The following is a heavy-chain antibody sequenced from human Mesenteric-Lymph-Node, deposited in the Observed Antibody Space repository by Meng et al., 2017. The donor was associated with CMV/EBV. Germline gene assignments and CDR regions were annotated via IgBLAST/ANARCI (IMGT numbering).Heavy chain of an antibody. CDR1: GFTFSNYA. CDR2: VGVSGSTT. J-gene: IGHJ6*02. V-gene: IGHV3-23*01. CDR3: AKGFTTFGLVIPFLYYGMDV. Sequence: GGSLRLSCAAAGFTFSNYAMSWVRQAPGKGLEWVSFVGVSGSTTYYADSVRGRFTISRDNSDNMLYLQMNSLRGEDTAVYYCAKGFTTFGLVIPFLYYGMDVWGQGTTVTVSS. D-gene: IGHD3/OR15-3a*01.